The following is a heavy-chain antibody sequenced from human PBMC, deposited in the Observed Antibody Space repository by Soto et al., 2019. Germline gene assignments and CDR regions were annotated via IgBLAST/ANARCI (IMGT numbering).Heavy chain of an antibody. CDR2: ISGSGGNT. CDR1: GFTFSDSA. D-gene: IGHD3-9*01. J-gene: IGHJ4*02. Sequence: TGGSLRLSCAASGFTFSDSAMSWVRQAPGKGLEWVSAISGSGGNTYYADSVKGRFTTSRDISQNTLYLQMDSLRAEDTAVYYCAKVSKTGYYYFDYWGQGTLVTVSS. V-gene: IGHV3-23*01. CDR3: AKVSKTGYYYFDY.